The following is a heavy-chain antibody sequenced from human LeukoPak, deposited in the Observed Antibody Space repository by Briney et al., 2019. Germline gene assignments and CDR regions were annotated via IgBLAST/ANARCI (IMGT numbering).Heavy chain of an antibody. CDR3: ARHAGKVRGHYYYYYCYMDV. D-gene: IGHD3-10*01. CDR2: IYHSGST. Sequence: SETLSLTCAASGYSISSGYYWGWIRQPPGKGLEWIGSIYHSGSTYYNPSLKSRVTISVDTSKNQFSLKLSSVTAADTAVYYCARHAGKVRGHYYYYYCYMDVWGKGTTVTVSS. V-gene: IGHV4-38-2*01. CDR1: GYSISSGYY. J-gene: IGHJ6*03.